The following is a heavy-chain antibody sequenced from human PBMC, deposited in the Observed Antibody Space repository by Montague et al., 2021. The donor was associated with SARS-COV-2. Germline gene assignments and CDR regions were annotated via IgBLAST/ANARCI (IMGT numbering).Heavy chain of an antibody. V-gene: IGHV4-39*07. CDR1: GGSISSSHHY. CDR2: MYYSGST. Sequence: SETLSLTCTVSGGSISSSHHYWGWIRQPPGKGLEWIGAMYYSGSTWHNPSLKSRVTISVDTSKNQFSLRLSSVTAADTAVYYCARSGFYELFTVYSFGSIDPWGQGTLVTVSS. D-gene: IGHD2-8*01. J-gene: IGHJ5*02. CDR3: ARSGFYELFTVYSFGSIDP.